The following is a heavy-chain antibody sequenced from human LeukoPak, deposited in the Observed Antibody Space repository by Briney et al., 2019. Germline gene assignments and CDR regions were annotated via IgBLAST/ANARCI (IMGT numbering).Heavy chain of an antibody. CDR3: AREMSGMNAFDI. V-gene: IGHV4-39*07. CDR2: IYYSGST. J-gene: IGHJ3*02. CDR1: GGSISSYY. Sequence: PSETLSLTCTVSGGSISSYYWGWIRQPPGKGLEWIGSIYYSGSTYYNPSLKSRVTISVDTSKNQFSLKLSSVTAADTAVYYCAREMSGMNAFDIWGQGTMVTVSS.